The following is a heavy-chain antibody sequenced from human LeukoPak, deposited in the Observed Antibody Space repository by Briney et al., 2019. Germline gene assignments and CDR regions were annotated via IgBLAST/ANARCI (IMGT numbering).Heavy chain of an antibody. D-gene: IGHD3-16*01. CDR1: GDSVSINSAA. CDR2: TYYRSKWYN. Sequence: SQTLSLTCVISGDSVSINSAAWNWIRQSPSRGLEWLGRTYYRSKWYNDYAVSVKSRITINPDTSKNQFSLQLNSVTPEDTAVYNCAREAITFRVDWFDPWGQGTLVAVSS. CDR3: AREAITFRVDWFDP. V-gene: IGHV6-1*01. J-gene: IGHJ5*02.